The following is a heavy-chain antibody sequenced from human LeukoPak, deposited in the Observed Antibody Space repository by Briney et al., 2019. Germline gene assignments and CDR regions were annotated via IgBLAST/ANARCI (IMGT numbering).Heavy chain of an antibody. Sequence: GGSLRLSCAASGFIFSSFGMHWVRQAPGKGLEWVASIWYDETNKYYADSVKGRFTISRDNSKNTLYLQMNSLRAEDTAVYYCAKKFPGTVAAGPDHWGQGTLVTVSS. J-gene: IGHJ4*02. CDR2: IWYDETNK. CDR3: AKKFPGTVAAGPDH. D-gene: IGHD6-13*01. CDR1: GFIFSSFG. V-gene: IGHV3-30*02.